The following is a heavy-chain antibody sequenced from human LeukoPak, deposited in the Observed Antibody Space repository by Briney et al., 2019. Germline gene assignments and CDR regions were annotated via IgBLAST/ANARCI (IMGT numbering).Heavy chain of an antibody. CDR2: ISWDGGST. Sequence: GGSLRLSCAASGFTFDDYAMHWVRQAPGKGLEWVSLISWDGGSTYYADSVKGRFTISRDNSKNSLYLQMNSLRAEDTALYYCAKDNSRGGYDPPDSWGQGTLVTVSS. CDR1: GFTFDDYA. V-gene: IGHV3-43D*03. CDR3: AKDNSRGGYDPPDS. D-gene: IGHD5-12*01. J-gene: IGHJ4*02.